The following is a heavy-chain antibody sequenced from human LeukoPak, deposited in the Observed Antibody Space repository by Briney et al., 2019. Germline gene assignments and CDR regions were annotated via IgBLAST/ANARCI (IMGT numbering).Heavy chain of an antibody. Sequence: SLRLSCAASGLTFSSYGMHWVRQAPGKGLEWVAVIWYDGSNKYYADSVRGRFTISRDNSKNTLYLQMNSLRAEDTAVYYCARDGELPADYWGQGTLVTVSS. V-gene: IGHV3-33*08. CDR1: GLTFSSYG. CDR2: IWYDGSNK. CDR3: ARDGELPADY. J-gene: IGHJ4*02. D-gene: IGHD1-26*01.